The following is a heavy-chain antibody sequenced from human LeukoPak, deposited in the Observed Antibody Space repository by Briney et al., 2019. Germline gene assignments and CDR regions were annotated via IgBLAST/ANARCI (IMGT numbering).Heavy chain of an antibody. CDR1: GYTLTELS. J-gene: IGHJ4*02. CDR3: ATPAELVVVNAFDY. D-gene: IGHD3-22*01. V-gene: IGHV1-24*01. CDR2: FDPEDGET. Sequence: ASVNVSCMVSGYTLTELSMHWVRQAPGKGREGMGGFDPEDGETIYAQKFQGRVTMTEDTSTDTAYMELSSLRSEDTAVYYCATPAELVVVNAFDYWGQGTLVTVSS.